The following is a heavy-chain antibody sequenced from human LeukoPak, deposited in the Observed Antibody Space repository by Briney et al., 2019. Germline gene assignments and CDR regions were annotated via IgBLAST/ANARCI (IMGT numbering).Heavy chain of an antibody. CDR1: GGSISSYY. D-gene: IGHD6-19*01. J-gene: IGHJ5*02. CDR3: ARGIAVAGTVGWFDP. CDR2: IYYSGST. Sequence: SETLSLTCTVSGGSISSYYWSWIRQPPGKGLKWIGYIYYSGSTNYNPSLKSRVTISVDTSKNQFSLKLSSVTAADTAVYYCARGIAVAGTVGWFDPWGQGTLVTVSS. V-gene: IGHV4-59*01.